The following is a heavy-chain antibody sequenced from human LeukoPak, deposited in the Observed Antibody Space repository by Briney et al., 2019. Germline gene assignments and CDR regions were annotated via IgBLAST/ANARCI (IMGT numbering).Heavy chain of an antibody. CDR2: ISGSGGST. D-gene: IGHD3-22*01. V-gene: IGHV3-23*01. CDR3: AKRYYDSSGYPGWYFDL. J-gene: IGHJ2*01. Sequence: PGGSLRLSCAASGFTFSSYAMSWVRQAPGKGLEWVSAISGSGGSTYYADSVKGRFTISRDNSKSTLYLQMNSLRAEDTAVYYCAKRYYDSSGYPGWYFDLWGRGTLVTVSS. CDR1: GFTFSSYA.